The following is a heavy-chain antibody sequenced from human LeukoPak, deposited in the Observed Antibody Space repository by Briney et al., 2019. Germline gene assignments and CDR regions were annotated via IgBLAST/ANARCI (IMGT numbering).Heavy chain of an antibody. Sequence: ASVKVSCKASGYTFTTYGISWVRQAPGQGLEWMGWITTHNGNTYYAQKLQGRVTMTTDTSTTTAYMELRSLRSDDTAIYYCARAVYCSSTSCYNSYMDVWSKGTTVTVSS. D-gene: IGHD2-2*02. CDR2: ITTHNGNT. CDR1: GYTFTTYG. CDR3: ARAVYCSSTSCYNSYMDV. V-gene: IGHV1-18*01. J-gene: IGHJ6*03.